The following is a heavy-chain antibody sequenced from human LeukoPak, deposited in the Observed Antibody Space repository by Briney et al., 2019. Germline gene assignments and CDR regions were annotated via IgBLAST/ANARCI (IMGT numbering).Heavy chain of an antibody. V-gene: IGHV3-7*01. CDR3: ARAGGPGTVDY. D-gene: IGHD3-10*01. Sequence: GGSLRLSCAASGFMFSDYWMSWVRQAPGKGLEWVANINQDGSETYHVDAVEGRFTMSRDNAKNSLYLQMNSPRVEDTAVYYCARAGGPGTVDYWGQGTLVTVSS. CDR1: GFMFSDYW. CDR2: INQDGSET. J-gene: IGHJ4*02.